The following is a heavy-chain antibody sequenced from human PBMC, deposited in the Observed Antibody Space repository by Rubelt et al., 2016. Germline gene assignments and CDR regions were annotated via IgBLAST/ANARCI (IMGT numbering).Heavy chain of an antibody. V-gene: IGHV4-39*01. CDR3: SRLRWNDFWFDP. J-gene: IGHJ5*02. D-gene: IGHD1-1*01. CDR1: GGSISSSSYY. Sequence: QVQLQESGPGLVKPSETLSLTCTVSGGSISSSSYYWGWIRQPPGKGLEWIGSIYYSGSTYYNPSPKSRVTISVDTSKNQFSLRRSAVPAAETGVYYCSRLRWNDFWFDPWGQGTLVTVSS. CDR2: IYYSGST.